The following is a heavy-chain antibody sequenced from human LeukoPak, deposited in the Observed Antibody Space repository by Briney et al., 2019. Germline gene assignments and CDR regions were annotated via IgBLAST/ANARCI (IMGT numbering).Heavy chain of an antibody. Sequence: GGSLRLSCAASGFTFSSYSMHWVRQAPGKGLEWVSSISSSSIYIYYADSLKGRFTISRDTAKNSLYLQMNSLRAEDTAVYYCARGRQNSGSYSDAFDIWGQGTMVTVSS. V-gene: IGHV3-21*01. CDR1: GFTFSSYS. CDR3: ARGRQNSGSYSDAFDI. J-gene: IGHJ3*02. CDR2: ISSSSIYI. D-gene: IGHD1-26*01.